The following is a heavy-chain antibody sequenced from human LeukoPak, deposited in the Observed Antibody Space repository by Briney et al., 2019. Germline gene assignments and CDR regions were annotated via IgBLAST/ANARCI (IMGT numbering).Heavy chain of an antibody. V-gene: IGHV3-33*01. CDR3: ARGVEYYDSSGSYMDV. D-gene: IGHD3-22*01. CDR2: IWYDGSNK. CDR1: GFTFSSYG. J-gene: IGHJ6*03. Sequence: PGGSLRLSCAASGFTFSSYGMHWVRQAPGKGLEWVAVIWYDGSNKYYADSVKGRFTISRDNSKNTLYLQMNSLRAEDTAVYYCARGVEYYDSSGSYMDVWGKGTTVTVSS.